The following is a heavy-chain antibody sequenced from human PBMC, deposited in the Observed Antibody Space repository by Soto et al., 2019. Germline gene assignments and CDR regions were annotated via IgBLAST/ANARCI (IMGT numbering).Heavy chain of an antibody. V-gene: IGHV3-74*03. J-gene: IGHJ5*02. Sequence: EVQLVESGGGLVQPGGSLRLSCVASGFTISGYWMHWVRQAPGKGLVWVSRVKNDGSITMYADSVKGRFTVSRDNARNTVYLQMNSLRAEDTAMYYCARSDWFDPWGQGTLVIVSS. CDR1: GFTISGYW. CDR2: VKNDGSIT. CDR3: ARSDWFDP.